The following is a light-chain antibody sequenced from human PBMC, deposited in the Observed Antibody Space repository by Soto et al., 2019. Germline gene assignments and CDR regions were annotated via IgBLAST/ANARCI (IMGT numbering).Light chain of an antibody. Sequence: QPVLTQPPSASGTPGQRVTISCSGSSSNIGSNSVNWYQQLPGAAPKLLIYSNNQRPSGVPDRFSGSKSGTSASLATSGLQSEDEADYYCAAWDDSLNGREVFGTGTKLTVL. V-gene: IGLV1-44*01. CDR3: AAWDDSLNGREV. CDR2: SNN. CDR1: SSNIGSNS. J-gene: IGLJ1*01.